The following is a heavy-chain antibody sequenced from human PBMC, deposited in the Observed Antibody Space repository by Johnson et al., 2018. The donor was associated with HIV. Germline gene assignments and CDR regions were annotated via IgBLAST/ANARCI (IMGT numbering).Heavy chain of an antibody. CDR1: RFTFSSFA. CDR2: ISYDGSDK. Sequence: QVQLVESGGGVVQPGRSLRLSCVASRFTFSSFAMHWVRQAPGKGLEWVAVISYDGSDKYSADSVKGRFTISRDSSKNTLYLQMNSLRAEDTALYYCARNRRGIYSSGWYGGAFDIWGQGTMVTVSS. V-gene: IGHV3-30*04. J-gene: IGHJ3*02. D-gene: IGHD6-19*01. CDR3: ARNRRGIYSSGWYGGAFDI.